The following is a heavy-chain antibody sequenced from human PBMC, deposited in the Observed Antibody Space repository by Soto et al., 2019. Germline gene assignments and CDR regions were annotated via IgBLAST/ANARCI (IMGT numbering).Heavy chain of an antibody. Sequence: EVQLLESGGGLIQPGGSLRLSCAASGFTFSSYAMNWVRQAPGKGLEWVSAVSGGGGTTYYADSVKGRFTISRDNSKNTLYLQMNSLRAEDTAVYYCASYRVGYSSSWYLWAYWGQGTLVTVSS. D-gene: IGHD6-13*01. CDR1: GFTFSSYA. CDR2: VSGGGGTT. J-gene: IGHJ4*02. CDR3: ASYRVGYSSSWYLWAY. V-gene: IGHV3-23*01.